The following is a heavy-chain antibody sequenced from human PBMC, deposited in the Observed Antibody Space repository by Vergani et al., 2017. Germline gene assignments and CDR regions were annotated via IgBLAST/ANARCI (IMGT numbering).Heavy chain of an antibody. D-gene: IGHD6-19*01. CDR3: AKVGRSEVAGTFGAFDI. J-gene: IGHJ3*02. CDR2: LSASDRRT. V-gene: IGHV3-23*01. CDR1: GFTFIMHA. Sequence: EVQLLESGGDLVQPGGSLRLSCAASGFTFIMHAMSWVRQAPGKGLEWVSTLSASDRRTHYADSVKGRFTISRDISKNTLFLHMNSLRPEDTAVYYCAKVGRSEVAGTFGAFDIWVQGTMVTVCS.